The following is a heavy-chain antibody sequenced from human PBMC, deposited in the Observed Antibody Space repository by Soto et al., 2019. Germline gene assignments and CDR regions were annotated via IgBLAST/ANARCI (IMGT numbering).Heavy chain of an antibody. D-gene: IGHD3-10*01. J-gene: IGHJ3*01. CDR3: ARRYGSAFDF. CDR1: GGSISSFY. Sequence: SETLSLTCTVSGGSISSFYWSWIRQPPGKGLEWIGYIYYSGSTTYNPSLKSRVTISVDTSKNQFSLKLSSVTAADTAVYYCARRYGSAFDFWGQGTMVTVSS. CDR2: IYYSGST. V-gene: IGHV4-59*01.